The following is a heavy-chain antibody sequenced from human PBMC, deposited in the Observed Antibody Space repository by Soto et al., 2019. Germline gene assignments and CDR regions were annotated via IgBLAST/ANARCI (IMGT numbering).Heavy chain of an antibody. D-gene: IGHD3-22*01. CDR1: GGTLSSYY. CDR3: ARHLLLYYYDSSGYYLRDAFDI. J-gene: IGHJ3*02. CDR2: IYYSGST. V-gene: IGHV4-59*08. Sequence: PSETLSLTCTVAGGTLSSYYWSWIRQTPGKGLEWIGYIYYSGSTNYNPSLKSRVTISVDTSKNQFSLKLSSVTAADTAVYYCARHLLLYYYDSSGYYLRDAFDIWGQGTMVTVSS.